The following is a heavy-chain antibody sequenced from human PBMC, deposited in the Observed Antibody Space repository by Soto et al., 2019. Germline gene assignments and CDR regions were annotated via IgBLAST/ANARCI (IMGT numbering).Heavy chain of an antibody. CDR3: ASTIGYSSSSAESAFDI. CDR2: INPNSGGT. CDR1: GYTFTGYY. Sequence: ASVKVSCKASGYTFTGYYMHWVRQAPGQGLEWMGWINPNSGGTNYAQKFQGWVTMTRDTSISTAYMELSRLRSDDTAVYYCASTIGYSSSSAESAFDIWGQGTMVTVSS. V-gene: IGHV1-2*04. D-gene: IGHD6-6*01. J-gene: IGHJ3*02.